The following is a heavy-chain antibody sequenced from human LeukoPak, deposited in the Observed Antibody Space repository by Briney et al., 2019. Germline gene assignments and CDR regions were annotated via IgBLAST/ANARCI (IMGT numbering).Heavy chain of an antibody. CDR3: AKDFVVVPGNVNYFDY. CDR1: GFTFSNYA. D-gene: IGHD2-21*02. Sequence: SGGSLRLSCAASGFTFSNYAMSWVRQAPGKGLEWVSAISGSGDNTYYADSVKGRFPVSRDNSKNTLYVQMKSLRAEDTAVYYCAKDFVVVPGNVNYFDYWGQGTLVTVSS. J-gene: IGHJ4*02. V-gene: IGHV3-23*01. CDR2: ISGSGDNT.